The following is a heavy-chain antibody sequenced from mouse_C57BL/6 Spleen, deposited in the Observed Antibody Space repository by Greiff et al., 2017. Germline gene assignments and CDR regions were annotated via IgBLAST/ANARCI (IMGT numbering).Heavy chain of an antibody. V-gene: IGHV2-2*01. CDR2: IWSGGST. CDR1: GFSLTSYG. J-gene: IGHJ4*01. D-gene: IGHD2-4*01. CDR3: ASPIYYDFPYAMGY. Sequence: VKLVESGPGLVQPSQSLSITCTVSGFSLTSYGVHWVRQSPGKGLEWLGVIWSGGSTDYNAAFISRLSISKDNSKSQVFFKMNSLQADDTAIYYCASPIYYDFPYAMGYWGQGTSVTVSS.